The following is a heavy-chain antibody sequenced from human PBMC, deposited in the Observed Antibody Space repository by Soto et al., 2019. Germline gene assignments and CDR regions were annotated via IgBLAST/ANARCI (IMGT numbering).Heavy chain of an antibody. D-gene: IGHD3-10*01. V-gene: IGHV4-59*01. CDR2: IYYSGST. Sequence: QVQLQESGPGLVKPSETLSLTCTVSGGSISSYYWSWIRQPPGKGLEWIGYIYYSGSTNYNPSLKCRVTISVDTSKNQFSLKLSSVTAADTAVYYCARGDPLLWFGEKVYYGMDVWGHGTTVTVSS. CDR3: ARGDPLLWFGEKVYYGMDV. CDR1: GGSISSYY. J-gene: IGHJ6*02.